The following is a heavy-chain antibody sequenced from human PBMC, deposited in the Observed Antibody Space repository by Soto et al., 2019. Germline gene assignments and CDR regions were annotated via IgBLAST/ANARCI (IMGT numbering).Heavy chain of an antibody. Sequence: QVQLVQSGAEVKKPGSSVKVSCKASGDTFSFYTINWVRQAPGLGLEWVGRINPILSMSNYAQKFQGRVTMTADKSTSTAYMELRSLRFEDTAIYYCATSYGSGYRAFDYWGRGALVTVSS. V-gene: IGHV1-69*02. CDR1: GDTFSFYT. D-gene: IGHD3-10*01. CDR3: ATSYGSGYRAFDY. J-gene: IGHJ4*02. CDR2: INPILSMS.